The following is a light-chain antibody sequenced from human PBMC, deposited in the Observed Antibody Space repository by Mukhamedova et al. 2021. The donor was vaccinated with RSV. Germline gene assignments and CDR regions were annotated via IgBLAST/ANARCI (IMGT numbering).Light chain of an antibody. CDR2: DAS. J-gene: IGKJ4*01. Sequence: WYQRRVHGKPPKLLIYDASSLEGGVPSRFSGSESGTDFTLTISNLQPVDFATYYCQQLISYPHTFGGGTKVEIK. CDR3: QQLISYPHT. V-gene: IGKV1-13*02.